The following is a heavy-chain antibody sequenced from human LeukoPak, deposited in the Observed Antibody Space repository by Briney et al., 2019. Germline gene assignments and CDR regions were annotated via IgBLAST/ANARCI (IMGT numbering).Heavy chain of an antibody. V-gene: IGHV3-23*01. CDR1: GFTFSSHS. J-gene: IGHJ4*02. Sequence: GGSLRLSCAASGFTFSSHSMSWVRQAPGKGLEWVSAISGSGGSTYYADSVKGRFTISRDNSKNTLYLQMNSLRAEDTAVYDCAMTRPYYDSSGYWITGFDYWGQGTLVTVSS. CDR2: ISGSGGST. CDR3: AMTRPYYDSSGYWITGFDY. D-gene: IGHD3-22*01.